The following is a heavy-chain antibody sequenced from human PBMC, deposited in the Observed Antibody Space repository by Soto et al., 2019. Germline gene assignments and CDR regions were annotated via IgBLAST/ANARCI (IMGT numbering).Heavy chain of an antibody. V-gene: IGHV1-24*01. CDR1: GYTLTELS. CDR2: FDPEDGET. Sequence: ASVKVSCKVSGYTLTELSMHWVRQAPGKGLEWMGGFDPEDGETIYAQKFQGRVTMTEDTSTDTAYMELSSLRSEDTAVYYCATGVPLLRYFDWLFGDWGQGTLVTVS. CDR3: ATGVPLLRYFDWLFGD. D-gene: IGHD3-9*01. J-gene: IGHJ4*02.